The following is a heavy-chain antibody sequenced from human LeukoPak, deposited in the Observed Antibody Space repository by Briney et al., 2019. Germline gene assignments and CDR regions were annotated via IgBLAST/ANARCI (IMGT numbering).Heavy chain of an antibody. J-gene: IGHJ4*02. CDR2: ISGSGGST. D-gene: IGHD6-13*01. CDR1: GFTFSNHA. CDR3: AKDLRIAAAGFDY. Sequence: GGSLRLSCAASGFTFSNHALSWVRQAPGKGLEWVSAISGSGGSTYYADSVKGRFTISRDNSKNTLYLQMNSLRAEDTAVYYCAKDLRIAAAGFDYWGQGTLVTVSS. V-gene: IGHV3-23*01.